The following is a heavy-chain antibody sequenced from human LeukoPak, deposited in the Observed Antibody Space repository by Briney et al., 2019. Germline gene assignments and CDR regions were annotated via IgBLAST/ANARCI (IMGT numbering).Heavy chain of an antibody. J-gene: IGHJ4*02. V-gene: IGHV4-4*07. CDR2: IYTSGST. D-gene: IGHD4-17*01. CDR3: ARLVSDGDYQFDFDY. Sequence: PSETLSLTCTVSGGSMSSYYWSWIRQPAGKGLEWIGRIYTSGSTNYNPSLKSRVTMSVDTSKNQSSLKLSSVTAADTAVYYCARLVSDGDYQFDFDYWGQGILVTVSS. CDR1: GGSMSSYY.